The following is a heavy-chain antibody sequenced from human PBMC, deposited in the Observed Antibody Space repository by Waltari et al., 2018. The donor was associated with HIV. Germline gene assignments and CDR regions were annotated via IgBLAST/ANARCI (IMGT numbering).Heavy chain of an antibody. CDR2: INHSGST. CDR3: ARGRMNYDSSGYYYDY. D-gene: IGHD3-22*01. V-gene: IGHV4-34*01. J-gene: IGHJ4*02. Sequence: QVQLQQWGAGLLTPSETLSLTCAVSGGSSSGYYWSWIPEPPGKGLEWIGEINHSGSTNYNPSLKSRVTISVDTSKNQFSLKLSSVTAADTAVYYCARGRMNYDSSGYYYDYWGQGTLVTVSS. CDR1: GGSSSGYY.